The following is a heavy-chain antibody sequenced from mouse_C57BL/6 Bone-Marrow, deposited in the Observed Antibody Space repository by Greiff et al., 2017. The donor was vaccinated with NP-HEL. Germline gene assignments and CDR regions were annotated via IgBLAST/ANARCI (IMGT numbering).Heavy chain of an antibody. Sequence: EVQLQQSGPELVKPGASVKISCKASGYTFTDYYMNWVKQSHGQSLEWIGDINPNNGGTSYNQKFKGKATLTADKSSSTAYMELRSLTSEDSAVYFCARDGGPHYFDYWGQGTTLTVSS. D-gene: IGHD3-3*01. CDR3: ARDGGPHYFDY. J-gene: IGHJ2*01. CDR1: GYTFTDYY. V-gene: IGHV1-26*01. CDR2: INPNNGGT.